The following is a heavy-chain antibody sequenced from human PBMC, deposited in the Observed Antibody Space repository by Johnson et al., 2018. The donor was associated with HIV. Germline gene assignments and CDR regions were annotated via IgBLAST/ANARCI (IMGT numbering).Heavy chain of an antibody. CDR3: VRPHAFDI. Sequence: QVQLVESGGGVVQPGRSLRLSCAASGFTFSTYGMHWVRQAPGKGLEWVAVISYAGSNKYYADSVKGRFTISRDHSKNTLYLQMTSLRAEDTAVYYCVRPHAFDIWGQGTMVTVSS. CDR1: GFTFSTYG. CDR2: ISYAGSNK. J-gene: IGHJ3*02. V-gene: IGHV3-30*03.